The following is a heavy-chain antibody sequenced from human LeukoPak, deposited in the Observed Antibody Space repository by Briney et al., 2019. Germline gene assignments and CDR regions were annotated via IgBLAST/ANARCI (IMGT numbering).Heavy chain of an antibody. V-gene: IGHV4-59*01. D-gene: IGHD5-18*01. Sequence: SETLSLTCAVSGGSISSYYWSWIRQPPGKGLEWIGYIYYSGSTKYNPSLKSRVTISVDTSKNQFSLKLSSVTAADTAVYYCARAEYGYGTKSGIAFDIWGQGTMVTVSS. J-gene: IGHJ3*02. CDR1: GGSISSYY. CDR3: ARAEYGYGTKSGIAFDI. CDR2: IYYSGST.